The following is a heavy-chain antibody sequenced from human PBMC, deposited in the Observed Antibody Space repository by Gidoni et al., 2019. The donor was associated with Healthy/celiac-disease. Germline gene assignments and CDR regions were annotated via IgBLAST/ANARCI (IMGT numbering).Heavy chain of an antibody. V-gene: IGHV3-33*01. CDR1: GFTSSSYG. CDR2: IWYDGSNK. Sequence: QVQLVESGGGVVQPGRSLRLSCPASGFTSSSYGMHWVRQAPGKGLEWVAVIWYDGSNKYYADSVKGRFTISRDNSKNTLYLQMNSLRVEDTAVYYCARSYRSTWYYFDYWGQGTLVTVSS. D-gene: IGHD6-13*01. CDR3: ARSYRSTWYYFDY. J-gene: IGHJ4*02.